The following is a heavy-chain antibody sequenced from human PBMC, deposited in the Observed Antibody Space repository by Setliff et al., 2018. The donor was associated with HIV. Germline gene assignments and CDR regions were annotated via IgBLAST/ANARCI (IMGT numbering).Heavy chain of an antibody. D-gene: IGHD3-3*01. CDR3: ARGLYYDFWSGVGPCDY. V-gene: IGHV4-31*11. J-gene: IGHJ4*02. CDR2: IYYSGST. CDR1: GETFNGYF. Sequence: SETLSLTCAVYGETFNGYFWTWIRQHPGKGLEWIGYIYYSGSTYYNPSLKSRVTISVDTSKNQFSLKLSSVTAADTAVYYCARGLYYDFWSGVGPCDYWGQGTLVTVSS.